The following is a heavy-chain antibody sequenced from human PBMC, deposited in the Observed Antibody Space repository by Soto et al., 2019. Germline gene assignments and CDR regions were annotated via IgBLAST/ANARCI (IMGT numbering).Heavy chain of an antibody. CDR3: ARACLNGICYTQGLDL. Sequence: QVQLQESGPGLVKPSGTLSLTCGVSGVSISSSNWWSWVRQPPGKGLEWIGEIHHSGISKYNPSLQSRLTISLDKSKNHFSLQLTSVTAADTAVYYCARACLNGICYTQGLDLWGQGTLVLVSS. V-gene: IGHV4-4*02. D-gene: IGHD2-8*01. CDR2: IHHSGIS. CDR1: GVSISSSNW. J-gene: IGHJ4*02.